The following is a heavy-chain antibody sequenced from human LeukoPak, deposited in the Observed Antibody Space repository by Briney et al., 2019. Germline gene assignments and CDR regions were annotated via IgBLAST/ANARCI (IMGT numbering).Heavy chain of an antibody. Sequence: PSETLSLTCTVSGGSISSGGYYWSWIRQHPGKGLEWTGYIYYSRSTYYNPSLKSRVTISVDTSKNQFSLKLSSVTAADTAVYYCARGKAPRKRGGFSGDFDYWGQGTPVTVSS. CDR3: ARGKAPRKRGGFSGDFDY. D-gene: IGHD3-10*01. V-gene: IGHV4-31*03. CDR1: GGSISSGGYY. CDR2: IYYSRST. J-gene: IGHJ4*02.